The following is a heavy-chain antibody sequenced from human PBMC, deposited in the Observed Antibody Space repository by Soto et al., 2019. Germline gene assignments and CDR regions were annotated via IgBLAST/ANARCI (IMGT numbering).Heavy chain of an antibody. CDR1: GLPLSSYG. V-gene: IGHV3-30*03. CDR3: PTGVRAGYLPYYFDY. J-gene: IGHJ4*02. CDR2: ISYDGNNE. Sequence: PGGSLRLSSAASGLPLSSYGMHWVRQAPGKGLEWVALISYDGNNEYSADSVKGRFAISRDNSKNTLYLQMSSLRSEDTAVYSCPTGVRAGYLPYYFDYWGRGTLVTVSS. D-gene: IGHD5-12*01.